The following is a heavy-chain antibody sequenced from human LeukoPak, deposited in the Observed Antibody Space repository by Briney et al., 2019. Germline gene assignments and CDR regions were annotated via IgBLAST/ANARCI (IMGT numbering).Heavy chain of an antibody. J-gene: IGHJ4*02. CDR2: ISWNSGSI. V-gene: IGHV3-9*01. Sequence: PGRSLRLSCAASGFTFDDYAMHWVRQAPGKGLEWVSGISWNSGSIGYADSVKGRFTISRDNAKNSLYLQMNSLRAEDTALYYCAKGELSGYEPDYFDYWGQGTLVTVSS. CDR3: AKGELSGYEPDYFDY. CDR1: GFTFDDYA. D-gene: IGHD5-12*01.